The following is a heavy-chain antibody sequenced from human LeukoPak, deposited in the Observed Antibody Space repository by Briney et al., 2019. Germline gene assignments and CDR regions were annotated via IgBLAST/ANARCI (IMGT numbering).Heavy chain of an antibody. CDR2: ISWNSGSI. CDR3: AKAGIGDFWSGYYTTFDY. CDR1: GFTFDDYA. J-gene: IGHJ4*02. D-gene: IGHD3-3*01. V-gene: IGHV3-9*01. Sequence: GGSLRLSCAASGFTFDDYAMHWVRQAPGKGLERVSGISWNSGSIGYADSVKGRFAISRDNAKNSLYLQMNSLRAEDTALYYCAKAGIGDFWSGYYTTFDYWGQGTLVTVSS.